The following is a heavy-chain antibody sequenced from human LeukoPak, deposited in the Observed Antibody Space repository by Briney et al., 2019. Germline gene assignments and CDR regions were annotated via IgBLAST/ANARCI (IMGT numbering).Heavy chain of an antibody. D-gene: IGHD2-2*01. CDR3: TAGAGYCGHTSCPGVI. J-gene: IGHJ4*02. CDR2: IRSTANNYAT. CDR1: GFIFSGSS. V-gene: IGHV3-73*01. Sequence: QPGGSLRLSCAASGFIFSGSSVHWVRQASGKGLEWVGRIRSTANNYATLYAASVKGRFTISRDDSTTTAYLQMNNLKTDDTAVYYCTAGAGYCGHTSCPGVIWGQGTLVTVSS.